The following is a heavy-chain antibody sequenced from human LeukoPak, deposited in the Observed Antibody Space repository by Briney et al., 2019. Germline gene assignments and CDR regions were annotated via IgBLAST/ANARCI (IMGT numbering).Heavy chain of an antibody. CDR2: ISGSGGST. D-gene: IGHD2-2*01. V-gene: IGHV3-23*01. Sequence: GGSLRLSCAASGFTFSSYAMSWVRQAPGKGLEWVSAISGSGGSTYYADSVKGRFTISRDNSKNTLYLQMNSLRAEDTAVYYCAKATIRCSSTSCYSEFQHWGQGTLVTVSS. J-gene: IGHJ1*01. CDR3: AKATIRCSSTSCYSEFQH. CDR1: GFTFSSYA.